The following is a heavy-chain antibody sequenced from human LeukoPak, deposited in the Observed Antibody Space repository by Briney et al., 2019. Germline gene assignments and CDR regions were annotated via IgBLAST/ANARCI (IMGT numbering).Heavy chain of an antibody. CDR1: GFTFSSYA. CDR3: AKDILTGIAVADDFDY. CDR2: ISGSGGST. Sequence: PGGSLRLSCAASGFTFSSYAMSWVRQAPGKGLEWVSAISGSGGSTYYADSVKGRFTISRDNSKNTLYLQMNSLRAEDTAVYYCAKDILTGIAVADDFDYWGQGTLVTVSS. D-gene: IGHD6-19*01. V-gene: IGHV3-23*01. J-gene: IGHJ4*02.